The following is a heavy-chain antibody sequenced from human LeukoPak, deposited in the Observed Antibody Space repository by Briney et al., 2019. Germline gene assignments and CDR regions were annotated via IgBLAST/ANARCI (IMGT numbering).Heavy chain of an antibody. Sequence: GGSLRLSCAASGFTFSSYAMSWVRQAPAKGLEWVSAISGGGGSTYYADSVKGRFTISRDNSKNTLYLQMNSLRAEDTAVYYCAKESANWGYNWFDPWGQGTLVTVSS. J-gene: IGHJ5*02. V-gene: IGHV3-23*01. CDR1: GFTFSSYA. CDR2: ISGGGGST. D-gene: IGHD7-27*01. CDR3: AKESANWGYNWFDP.